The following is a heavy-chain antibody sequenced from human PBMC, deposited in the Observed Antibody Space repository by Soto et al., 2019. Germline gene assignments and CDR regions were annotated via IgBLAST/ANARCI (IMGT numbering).Heavy chain of an antibody. CDR2: ISYSGST. CDR3: ARAPATVTLYYYCYYMDV. D-gene: IGHD4-17*01. V-gene: IGHV4-59*01. Sequence: PSETLSLTCTVSGGSISSYYWSWIRQPPGKGLEWIGYISYSGSTNYNPSLKSRVTISIDTSKNQFSLKLSSVTAADTAVYYCARAPATVTLYYYCYYMDVWGKGTTVTVSS. J-gene: IGHJ6*03. CDR1: GGSISSYY.